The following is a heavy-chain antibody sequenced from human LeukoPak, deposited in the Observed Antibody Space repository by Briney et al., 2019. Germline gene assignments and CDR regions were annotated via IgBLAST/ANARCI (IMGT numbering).Heavy chain of an antibody. V-gene: IGHV3-23*01. CDR1: GFTFTSYA. D-gene: IGHD1-26*01. J-gene: IGHJ4*02. CDR2: ISINVDNT. CDR3: AKVVGATTRGYFDY. Sequence: GGSLRLSCAASGFTFTSYAMSWVRQAPGKGLEWVSGISINVDNTYYADSVKGRFTISRDNSKNSLYLQMSSLRAEDTALYYCAKVVGATTRGYFDYWGQGTLVTVSS.